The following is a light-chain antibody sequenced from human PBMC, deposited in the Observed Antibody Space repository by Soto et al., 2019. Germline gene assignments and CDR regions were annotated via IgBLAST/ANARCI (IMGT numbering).Light chain of an antibody. V-gene: IGLV2-14*02. Sequence: QSVLTQPASVSGSPGQSITISCTGSSSAVGSYRFVSWYQHHPGKVPKLIIYEGGKRPSGVSNRFSGSEPGNTASLTISGLQAEDEADYYCGSYTGSSTLEVFGSGTKVTVL. CDR2: EGG. CDR3: GSYTGSSTLEV. J-gene: IGLJ1*01. CDR1: SSAVGSYRF.